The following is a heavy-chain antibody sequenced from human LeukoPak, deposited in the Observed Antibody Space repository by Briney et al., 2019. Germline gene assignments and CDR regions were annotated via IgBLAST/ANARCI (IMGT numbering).Heavy chain of an antibody. D-gene: IGHD3-22*01. CDR2: ISAYNGNT. V-gene: IGHV1-18*01. CDR1: GYTFTSYG. Sequence: ASVKVSCKASGYTFTSYGISWVRQAPGQGLEWMGWISAYNGNTNYAQKLQGRVTMTTDTSTSTAYMELRSLGSDDTAVYYCASIYDSSGYYDYWGQGTLVTVSS. CDR3: ASIYDSSGYYDY. J-gene: IGHJ4*02.